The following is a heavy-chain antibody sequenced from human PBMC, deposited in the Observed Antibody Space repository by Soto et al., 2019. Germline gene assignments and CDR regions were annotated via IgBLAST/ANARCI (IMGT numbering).Heavy chain of an antibody. J-gene: IGHJ2*01. CDR2: IYWDDDE. CDR3: VRRRYSRDWPKNYWYLDL. CDR1: GFSLTTADLG. Sequence: QITLKESGPTLVKPTQTLTLTCTFSGFSLTTADLGVGWIRQPPGESLEWLALIYWDDDEHYSPSLKSRLTITKDTSKNQVVLTMTNVDPVDTAPYYCVRRRYSRDWPKNYWYLDLWGRGTLVTVSS. V-gene: IGHV2-5*02. D-gene: IGHD5-12*01.